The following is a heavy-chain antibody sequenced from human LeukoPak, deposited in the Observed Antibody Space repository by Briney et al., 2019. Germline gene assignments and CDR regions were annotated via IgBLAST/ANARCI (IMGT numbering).Heavy chain of an antibody. CDR3: TRDHGGSGWFNYFDY. Sequence: GGSLRLSCTASGFTFGDYAMSWVRQAPGKGLGWVGFIRSKAYGGTTEYAASVKGRFTISRDDSKSIAYLQMNSLKTEDTAVYYCTRDHGGSGWFNYFDYWGQGTLVTVSS. CDR2: IRSKAYGGTT. J-gene: IGHJ4*02. D-gene: IGHD6-19*01. V-gene: IGHV3-49*04. CDR1: GFTFGDYA.